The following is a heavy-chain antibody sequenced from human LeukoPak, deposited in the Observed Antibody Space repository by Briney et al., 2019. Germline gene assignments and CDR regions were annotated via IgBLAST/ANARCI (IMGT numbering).Heavy chain of an antibody. CDR2: IYSGGST. D-gene: IGHD4-17*01. CDR1: GFTVSSNY. V-gene: IGHV3-66*02. J-gene: IGHJ4*02. CDR3: ARENDYGDPDY. Sequence: PVGSLRLSCAASGFTVSSNYMSWVRQAPGKGLEWVSVIYSGGSTYYADSVKGRFTISRDNSKNTLYLQMNSLRAEDTAVYYCARENDYGDPDYWGQGTLVTVSS.